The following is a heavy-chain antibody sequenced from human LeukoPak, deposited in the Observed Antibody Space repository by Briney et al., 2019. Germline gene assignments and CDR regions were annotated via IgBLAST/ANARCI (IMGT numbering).Heavy chain of an antibody. CDR3: APSNYYDSSGYYYPYFDY. D-gene: IGHD3-22*01. J-gene: IGHJ4*02. CDR2: ISGSGGST. V-gene: IGHV3-23*01. CDR1: GFTFSSYA. Sequence: GGSLRLSCAASGFTFSSYAMSWVRQAPGKGLEWVSAISGSGGSTYYSDSVKGRFTISRDNSKNTLYLQMNSLRAEDTAVYYCAPSNYYDSSGYYYPYFDYWGQGTLVTVSS.